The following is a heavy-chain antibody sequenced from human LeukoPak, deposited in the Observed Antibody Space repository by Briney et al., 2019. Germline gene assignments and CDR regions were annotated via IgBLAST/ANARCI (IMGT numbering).Heavy chain of an antibody. CDR1: GGSISSGSYF. J-gene: IGHJ4*02. CDR3: ARGDYYGSGSYYKDFDY. D-gene: IGHD3-10*01. V-gene: IGHV4-61*02. Sequence: SETLSPTCTVSGGSISSGSYFWSWIRQPAGKGLEWIGRIYTSGSTNYNPSLKSRVTISVDTSKNQFSLKLSSVTAADTAVYYCARGDYYGSGSYYKDFDYWGQGTLVTVSS. CDR2: IYTSGST.